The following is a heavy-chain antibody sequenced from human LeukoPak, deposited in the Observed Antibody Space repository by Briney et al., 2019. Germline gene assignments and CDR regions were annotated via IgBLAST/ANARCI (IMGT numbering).Heavy chain of an antibody. CDR2: ISTSGGTM. CDR1: GFTFSTYE. V-gene: IGHV3-48*03. D-gene: IGHD2-2*01. Sequence: PGGSLRLSCAASGFTFSTYEMNWVRQAPGKGLEWVSYISTSGGTMYYADSVKGRFTISRDNAKNSLYLQMNSLRVEDTAVYYCARGPSSPDYWGQGTLVTVSS. CDR3: ARGPSSPDY. J-gene: IGHJ4*02.